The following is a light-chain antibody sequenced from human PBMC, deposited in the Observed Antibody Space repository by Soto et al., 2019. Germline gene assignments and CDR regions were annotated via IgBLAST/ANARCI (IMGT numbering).Light chain of an antibody. J-gene: IGLJ1*01. CDR1: TSDVGAYNY. CDR2: QVS. V-gene: IGLV2-14*01. CDR3: SSYTSSTTYG. Sequence: QSALTQPASGSGSPGQSIAISCTGTTSDVGAYNYVSWYQQHPCKAPKLMIYQVSNRPSGVSNRFSGAKSGNTASLTISGLQAEDEADDYCSSYTSSTTYGFGTGTKVTVL.